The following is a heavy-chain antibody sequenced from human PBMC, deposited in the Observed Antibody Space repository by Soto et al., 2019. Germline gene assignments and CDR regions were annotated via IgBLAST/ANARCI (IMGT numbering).Heavy chain of an antibody. CDR1: GGSISSGGYY. CDR2: IYYSGST. Sequence: SETLSLTCTVSGGSISSGGYYWSWIRQHPGKGLEWIGYIYYSGSTYYNPSLKSRVTISVDTSKNQFSLKLSSVTAADTAVYYCARDYLGDYAYDYWGQGTLVTVSS. CDR3: ARDYLGDYAYDY. J-gene: IGHJ4*02. V-gene: IGHV4-31*03. D-gene: IGHD4-17*01.